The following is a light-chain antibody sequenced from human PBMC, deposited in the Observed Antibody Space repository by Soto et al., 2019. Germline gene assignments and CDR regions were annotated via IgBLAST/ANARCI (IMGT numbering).Light chain of an antibody. V-gene: IGLV2-14*01. CDR2: DVS. CDR1: RSDVGGYNH. CDR3: SSYTSSSTLV. Sequence: QSVLTQPASVSGSPGQSITISCTGTRSDVGGYNHVSWYQLHPGKAPKLMIYDVSNRPSGVSNRFSGSKSGNTASLTISGLQAEDEAEYYCSSYTSSSTLVFGGGTKLTVL. J-gene: IGLJ3*02.